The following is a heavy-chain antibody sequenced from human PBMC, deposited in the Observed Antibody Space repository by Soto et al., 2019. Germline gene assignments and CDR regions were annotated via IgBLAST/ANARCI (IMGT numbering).Heavy chain of an antibody. V-gene: IGHV3-30*18. Sequence: QVQLVESGGGVVQPGRSLRLSCAASGFTFSSYGMHWVRQAPGKGLEWVAVISYDGRNKNYADSVKGRFTISRDNSKNSLYLQMNSLRAEDMVVYYCANDRGLAVTTRFVDYWGQGTLVTVSS. CDR3: ANDRGLAVTTRFVDY. J-gene: IGHJ4*02. CDR1: GFTFSSYG. D-gene: IGHD4-17*01. CDR2: ISYDGRNK.